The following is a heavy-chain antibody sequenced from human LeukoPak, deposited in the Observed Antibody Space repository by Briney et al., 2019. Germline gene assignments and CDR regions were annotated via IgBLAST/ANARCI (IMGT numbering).Heavy chain of an antibody. CDR2: MNPNSGNT. CDR1: GYTFTSYD. J-gene: IGHJ5*02. D-gene: IGHD3-9*01. V-gene: IGHV1-8*01. Sequence: GASVKASCKASGYTFTSYDINWVRQATGQGLEWMGWMNPNSGNTGYAQKFQGRVTMTRNTSISTAYMELSSLRSEDTAVYYCARDRGYDILTGYYRGTTWFDPWGQGTLVTVSS. CDR3: ARDRGYDILTGYYRGTTWFDP.